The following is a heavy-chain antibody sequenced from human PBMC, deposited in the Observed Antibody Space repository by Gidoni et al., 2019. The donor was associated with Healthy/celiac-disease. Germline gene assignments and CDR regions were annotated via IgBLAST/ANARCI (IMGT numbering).Heavy chain of an antibody. Sequence: QVQLVQSGAEVKKPGSSVKVSCKASGGTFRSSAISWVRQAPGQGLEGMGGIIPIFGTANYAQKFQGRVTITADESTSTAYMELSSLRSEDTAVYYCALHPWGGGYSYGYKYFDLWGRGTLVTVSS. V-gene: IGHV1-69*01. CDR2: IIPIFGTA. CDR1: GGTFRSSA. D-gene: IGHD5-18*01. J-gene: IGHJ2*01. CDR3: ALHPWGGGYSYGYKYFDL.